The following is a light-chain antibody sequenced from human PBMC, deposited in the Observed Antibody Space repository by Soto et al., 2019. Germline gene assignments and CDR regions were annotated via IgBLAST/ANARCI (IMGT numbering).Light chain of an antibody. CDR3: LQYFNYPWT. CDR2: SAS. Sequence: AIQMTQSPSSLSASVGDRVTITCRASQDIRTDLGWYQQKPGKAPKLLIYSASSLQSGVPSRFTCTASGTDFTLTISSLQPEDFATYYCLQYFNYPWTFGQGTKVDI. J-gene: IGKJ1*01. V-gene: IGKV1-6*01. CDR1: QDIRTD.